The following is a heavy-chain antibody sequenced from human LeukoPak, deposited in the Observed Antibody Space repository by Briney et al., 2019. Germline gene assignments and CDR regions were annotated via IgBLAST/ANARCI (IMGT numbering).Heavy chain of an antibody. CDR3: ASRYSVVVAAASYHDAFDI. D-gene: IGHD2-15*01. J-gene: IGHJ3*02. Sequence: EASVKVSCKASGYTFTSYDINWVRQATGQGLEWMGWMNPNSGNTGYAQKFQGRVTMTGNTSISTAYMELSSLRSEDTAVYYCASRYSVVVAAASYHDAFDIWGQGTMVTVSS. CDR2: MNPNSGNT. V-gene: IGHV1-8*01. CDR1: GYTFTSYD.